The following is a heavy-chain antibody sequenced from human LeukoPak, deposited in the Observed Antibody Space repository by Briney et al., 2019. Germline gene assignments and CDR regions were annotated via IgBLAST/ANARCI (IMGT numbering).Heavy chain of an antibody. CDR1: AFRFSSFA. Sequence: GGSLRLSCAASAFRFSSFAMTWVRQAPWKGLEWVSAISGSGGSTYYADSVKGRFTISRDNSKNTLYLQMNSLRAEDTAVYYCAKDSSSWFDPWGQGTLVTVSS. V-gene: IGHV3-23*01. J-gene: IGHJ5*02. D-gene: IGHD6-6*01. CDR3: AKDSSSWFDP. CDR2: ISGSGGST.